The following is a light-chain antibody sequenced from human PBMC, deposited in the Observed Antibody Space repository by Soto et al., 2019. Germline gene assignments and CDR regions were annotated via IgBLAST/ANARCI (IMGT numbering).Light chain of an antibody. Sequence: QAVVTQPPSVSAAPGQKVTISCSGSSSNIGNNYVSWYQQLPGTAPKLLIYENNKRPSGIPDRFSGSKSGTSATLGITGLQTGDEADYYCGTWDSSLSAPAFGGGTKLTVL. CDR2: ENN. CDR1: SSNIGNNY. V-gene: IGLV1-51*02. J-gene: IGLJ2*01. CDR3: GTWDSSLSAPA.